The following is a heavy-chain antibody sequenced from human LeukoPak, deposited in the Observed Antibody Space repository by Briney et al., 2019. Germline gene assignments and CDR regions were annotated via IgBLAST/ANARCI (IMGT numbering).Heavy chain of an antibody. V-gene: IGHV6-1*01. CDR1: GDSVSSNSAA. D-gene: IGHD3-10*01. CDR2: TYYRSKWFY. Sequence: SQTLSLTCAISGDSVSSNSAAWDWIRQSPSRGLEWLGRTYYRSKWFYDYAVSVKRRITINPDTSKNQFSLLLNSVTPEDTAVYYCTRDSGLGNDAFDVWGQGTMVTVSS. J-gene: IGHJ3*01. CDR3: TRDSGLGNDAFDV.